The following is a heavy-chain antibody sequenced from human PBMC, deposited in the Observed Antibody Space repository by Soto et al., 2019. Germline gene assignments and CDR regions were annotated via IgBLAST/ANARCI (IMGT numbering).Heavy chain of an antibody. CDR2: INPNSGGT. Sequence: EASVKVSCKASGYTFTGYYMHWVRQAPGQGLEWMGWINPNSGGTNYAQKFQGWVTMTRDTSISTAYMELSRLRSDDTAVYYCARSHLQDKYYYYYMDVWGKGTTVTVSS. CDR1: GYTFTGYY. J-gene: IGHJ6*03. CDR3: ARSHLQDKYYYYYMDV. V-gene: IGHV1-2*04. D-gene: IGHD2-15*01.